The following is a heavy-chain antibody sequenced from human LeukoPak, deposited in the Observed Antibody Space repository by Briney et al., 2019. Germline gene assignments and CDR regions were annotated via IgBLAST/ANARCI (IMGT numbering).Heavy chain of an antibody. CDR3: ALTTVTTGIHGPFDI. D-gene: IGHD4-17*01. V-gene: IGHV3-7*01. CDR1: GFTFSSYW. Sequence: PGGSLRLSCAASGFTFSSYWMSWVRQAPGKGLEWVANIKQDGSEKYYVDSVKGRFTISRDNAKNSLYLQMNSLRAEDTAVYYCALTTVTTGIHGPFDIWGQGTMVTVSS. CDR2: IKQDGSEK. J-gene: IGHJ3*02.